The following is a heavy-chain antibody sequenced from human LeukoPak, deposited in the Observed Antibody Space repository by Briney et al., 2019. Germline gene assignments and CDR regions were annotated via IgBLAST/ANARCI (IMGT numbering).Heavy chain of an antibody. D-gene: IGHD6-19*01. CDR1: GYTFTTYP. J-gene: IGHJ4*02. Sequence: ASVKVSCKASGYTFTTYPINWVRRAPGQGLEWMGWINTNTGNPTYAQGFTGRFVFSLDTSVSTAYLQISSLKAEDTAVYYCAKEAGYSSGWYFDYWGQGTLVTVSS. V-gene: IGHV7-4-1*02. CDR3: AKEAGYSSGWYFDY. CDR2: INTNTGNP.